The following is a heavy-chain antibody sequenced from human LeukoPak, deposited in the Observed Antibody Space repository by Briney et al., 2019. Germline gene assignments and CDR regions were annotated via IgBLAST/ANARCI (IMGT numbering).Heavy chain of an antibody. D-gene: IGHD3-16*01. V-gene: IGHV3-53*01. CDR3: ARGSRGAMVDY. J-gene: IGHJ4*02. CDR1: GFTVSTNY. Sequence: GGSLRLSCASSGFTVSTNYMSWVRQAPGKGLEWVSIFYTSGNTYYADSVKDRFTISRGNSKNMLYLQMNSLRADDTAVYYCARGSRGAMVDYWGQGTLVTVSS. CDR2: FYTSGNT.